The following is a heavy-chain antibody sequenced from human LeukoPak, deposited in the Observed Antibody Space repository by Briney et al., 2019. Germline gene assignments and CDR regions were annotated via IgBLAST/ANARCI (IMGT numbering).Heavy chain of an antibody. Sequence: SETLSLTCAVYGGSFSGYYWSWIRQPPGKGLEWIGEINHSGSTNYNPSLKSRVTISVDTSKNQFSLKLGSVTAADTAVYYCARGSKAAAGYYFDYWGQGTLVTVSS. D-gene: IGHD6-13*01. CDR1: GGSFSGYY. J-gene: IGHJ4*02. V-gene: IGHV4-34*01. CDR2: INHSGST. CDR3: ARGSKAAAGYYFDY.